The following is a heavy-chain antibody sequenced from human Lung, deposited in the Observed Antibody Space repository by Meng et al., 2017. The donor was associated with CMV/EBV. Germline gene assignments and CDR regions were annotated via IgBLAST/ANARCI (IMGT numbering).Heavy chain of an antibody. CDR3: ARASYGSGSPLGESWFDP. V-gene: IGHV4-31*03. CDR2: IHSSGST. CDR1: GGSISSGGYY. D-gene: IGHD3-10*01. Sequence: QEQLQEVGPGLVKPAQTLALTFTVSGGSISSGGYYWSWIRQHPGKGLEWIGYIHSSGSTYYNPSLKSRLTISVDTSKNQFSLKLSSVTAADTAVYYCARASYGSGSPLGESWFDPWGQGTLVTVSS. J-gene: IGHJ5*02.